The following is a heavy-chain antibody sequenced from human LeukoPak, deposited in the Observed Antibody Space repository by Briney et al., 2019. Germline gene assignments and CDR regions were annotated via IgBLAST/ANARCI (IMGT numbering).Heavy chain of an antibody. J-gene: IGHJ4*02. D-gene: IGHD5-18*01. CDR2: IYYSGST. CDR3: ARSHHSYGYGYYFDY. Sequence: SSETLSLTCTVSGGSISSSSYYWGWIRQPPGKGLEWIGSIYYSGSTYYNPSLKSRVTISVDTSKNQFSLKLSSVTAADTAVYYCARSHHSYGYGYYFDYWGQGTLVTVSS. V-gene: IGHV4-39*07. CDR1: GGSISSSSYY.